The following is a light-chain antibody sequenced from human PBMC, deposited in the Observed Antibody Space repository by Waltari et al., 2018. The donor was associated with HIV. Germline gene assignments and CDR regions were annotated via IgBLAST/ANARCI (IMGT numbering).Light chain of an antibody. Sequence: SYVLTQPPSVSVAPGQTARITCGENNIGNKSVHWYQQKAGQAPVLVVYDDGDRPSGIPERFSGSNSGNTATLTINRVEAGDEADYYCQIWNDNTDHPDAVFGGGSKLTV. J-gene: IGLJ2*01. CDR3: QIWNDNTDHPDAV. CDR2: DDG. V-gene: IGLV3-21*02. CDR1: NIGNKS.